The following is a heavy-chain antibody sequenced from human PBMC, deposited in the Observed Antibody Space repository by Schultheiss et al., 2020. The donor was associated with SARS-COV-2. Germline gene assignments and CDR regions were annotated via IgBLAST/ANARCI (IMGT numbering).Heavy chain of an antibody. J-gene: IGHJ4*02. CDR1: GYTFTGYY. CDR3: ARDLVVVAARDDDY. Sequence: ASVKVSCKASGYTFTGYYMHWVRQAPGQGLEWMGRINPNSGGTNYAQKFQGRVTMTRDTSISTAYMELSRLRSDDTAVYYCARDLVVVAARDDDYWGQGTLVTVSS. V-gene: IGHV1-2*06. D-gene: IGHD2-15*01. CDR2: INPNSGGT.